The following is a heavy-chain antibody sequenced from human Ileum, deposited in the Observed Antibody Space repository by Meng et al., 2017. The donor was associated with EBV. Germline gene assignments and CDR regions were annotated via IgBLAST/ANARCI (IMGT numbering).Heavy chain of an antibody. CDR3: ASSDYYRSDY. V-gene: IGHV4-4*02. J-gene: IGHJ4*02. CDR2: IYHSGST. CDR1: GGSISSSNW. D-gene: IGHD3-22*01. Sequence: QVQLQESGPGLVKPSGTRSLTCAVSGGSISSSNWWSWVRQPPGKGLEWIGEIYHSGSTNYSPSLKSRVTISLDKSKNQLSLKLNSVTAADTAVYYCASSDYYRSDYWGQGTLVTVSS.